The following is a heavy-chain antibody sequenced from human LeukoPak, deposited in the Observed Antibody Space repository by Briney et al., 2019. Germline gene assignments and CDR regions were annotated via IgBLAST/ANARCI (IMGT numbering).Heavy chain of an antibody. Sequence: PGGSLRLSCAVSGFRVSDYYMSWVRQAPGKGLEWVAVISYDGSNKYYADSVKGRFTISRDNSKNTLYLQMNSLRAEDTAVYYCAKEIWEPNPSYYYYYGMDVWGQGTTVTVSS. CDR2: ISYDGSNK. CDR1: GFRVSDYY. J-gene: IGHJ6*02. V-gene: IGHV3-30*18. CDR3: AKEIWEPNPSYYYYYGMDV. D-gene: IGHD1-26*01.